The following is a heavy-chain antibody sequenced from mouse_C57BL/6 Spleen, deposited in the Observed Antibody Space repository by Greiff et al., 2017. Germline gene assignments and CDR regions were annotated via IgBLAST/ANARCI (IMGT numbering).Heavy chain of an antibody. CDR3: ARYDYDGSYAMDY. J-gene: IGHJ4*01. D-gene: IGHD2-4*01. CDR1: GFSLTSYG. CDR2: IWSDGST. Sequence: QVQLKESGPGLVAPSQSLSITCTVSGFSLTSYGVHWVRQPPGKGLEWLVVIWSDGSTTYNSALKSRLSISKDNSKSQVFLKMNSLQTDDTAMYYGARYDYDGSYAMDYWGQGTSVTVSS. V-gene: IGHV2-6*03.